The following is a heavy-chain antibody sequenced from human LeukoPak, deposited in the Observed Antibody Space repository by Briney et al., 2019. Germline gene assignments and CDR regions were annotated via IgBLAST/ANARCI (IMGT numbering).Heavy chain of an antibody. CDR3: GRTYAGNSPGHYFDY. CDR1: GGSISSYY. CDR2: IYYSGST. V-gene: IGHV4-59*08. D-gene: IGHD4-23*01. Sequence: SETLSLTCTVSGGSISSYYWSWIRQPPGKGLGWIGYIYYSGSTNYNPSLKSRVTISVDTSKNQFSLKLSAVAATDTAVYYCGRTYAGNSPGHYFDYWGQGTLVTVSS. J-gene: IGHJ4*02.